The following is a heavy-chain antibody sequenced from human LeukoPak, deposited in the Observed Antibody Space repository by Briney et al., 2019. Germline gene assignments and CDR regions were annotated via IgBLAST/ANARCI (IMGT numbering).Heavy chain of an antibody. J-gene: IGHJ4*02. V-gene: IGHV3-48*01. CDR2: ISRSSSTI. CDR1: GFTFSSYS. CDR3: AKDKYRSSWYSFFDS. D-gene: IGHD6-13*01. Sequence: GGALRLSCAASGFTFSSYSMNRVRQAPGKGLEGVSYISRSSSTIYYGDSVKGRFTISRDNSRNPLYLQMNSLRAEDTAVYYCAKDKYRSSWYSFFDSWGQGTLVTVSS.